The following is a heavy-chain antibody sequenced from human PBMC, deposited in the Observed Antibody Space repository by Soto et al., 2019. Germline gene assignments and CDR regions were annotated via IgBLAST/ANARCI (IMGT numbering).Heavy chain of an antibody. V-gene: IGHV4-59*08. D-gene: IGHD6-19*01. CDR1: GGSISGYY. Sequence: SETLSLTCTVSGGSISGYYWSWIRQPPGKGLEWIGYIYYSGSTNYNPSLKSRVTISVDTSKIQFSLKLSSVTAADTAVYYCARHSSGWYEDYYYYMDVWGKGTTVTVSS. CDR2: IYYSGST. CDR3: ARHSSGWYEDYYYYMDV. J-gene: IGHJ6*03.